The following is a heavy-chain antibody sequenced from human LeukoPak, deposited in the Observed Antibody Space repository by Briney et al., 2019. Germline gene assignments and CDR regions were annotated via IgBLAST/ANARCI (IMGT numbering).Heavy chain of an antibody. CDR3: ARDRVLRFLEWPYYYMDV. Sequence: SETLSLTCTVSGGSISSYYWSWIRQPAGKGLEWIGRIYTSGSTNYNPSLKSRVTMSVDTSKNQFSLKLSSVTAADTAVYYCARDRVLRFLEWPYYYMDVWGKGTTVTVSS. CDR1: GGSISSYY. J-gene: IGHJ6*03. CDR2: IYTSGST. V-gene: IGHV4-4*07. D-gene: IGHD3-3*01.